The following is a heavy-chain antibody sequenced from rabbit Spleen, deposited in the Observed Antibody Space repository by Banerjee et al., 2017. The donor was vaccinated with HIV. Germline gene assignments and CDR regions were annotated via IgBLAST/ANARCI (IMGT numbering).Heavy chain of an antibody. CDR2: INAITGKA. D-gene: IGHD1-1*01. V-gene: IGHV1S45*01. J-gene: IGHJ3*01. CDR1: GFSFSNKAV. Sequence: QERLVESGGGLVKPEGSLKLYCTASGFSFSNKAVMCWVRQAPGKGLEWIACINAITGKAVYASWAKGRFTFSKPSSTTVTLQVTSLTAADPATSFCARDLNRVISQNFGSWGQGTLVTVS. CDR3: ARDLNRVISQNFGS.